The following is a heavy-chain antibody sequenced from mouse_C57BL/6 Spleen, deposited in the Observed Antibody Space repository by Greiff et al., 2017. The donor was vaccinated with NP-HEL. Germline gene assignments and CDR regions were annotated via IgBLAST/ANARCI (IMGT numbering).Heavy chain of an antibody. CDR1: GYTFTSYW. J-gene: IGHJ1*03. D-gene: IGHD1-1*01. CDR3: ARSSTTVVNWYFDV. Sequence: QVQLQQPGAELVRPGSSVKLSCKASGYTFTSYWMHWVKQRPIQGLEWIGNIDPSDSETHYNQKFKDKATLTVDKSSSTAYMQLSILTSEDSAVDYCARSSTTVVNWYFDVWGTGTTVTVSS. V-gene: IGHV1-52*01. CDR2: IDPSDSET.